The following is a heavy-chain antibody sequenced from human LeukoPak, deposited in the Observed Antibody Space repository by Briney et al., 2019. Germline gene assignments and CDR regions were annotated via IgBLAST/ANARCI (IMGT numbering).Heavy chain of an antibody. CDR3: ARAGGYSYVTLSDY. V-gene: IGHV3-9*01. CDR2: ISWNSGSI. J-gene: IGHJ4*02. D-gene: IGHD5-18*01. CDR1: GFTLDDYA. Sequence: GRSLRLSCAASGFTLDDYAMHWVRQAPGKGLEWVSGISWNSGSIGYADSVRGRFTISRDNAKNSLYLQMNSLRAEDTALYYCARAGGYSYVTLSDYWGQGTLVTVSS.